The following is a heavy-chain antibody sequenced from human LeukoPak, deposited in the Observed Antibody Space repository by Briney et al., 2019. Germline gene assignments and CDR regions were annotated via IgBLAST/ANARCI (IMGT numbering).Heavy chain of an antibody. V-gene: IGHV1-2*02. CDR2: INPNSGGT. J-gene: IGHJ6*03. D-gene: IGHD3-3*01. CDR3: ARDRSLYYEFWRGDYYYYMDV. CDR1: GYTFTGYY. Sequence: ASVKVSCKASGYTFTGYYMHWVRQAPGQGLEWMGWINPNSGGTNYAQKFQGRVTMTRDTSISTAYMELSRLRSDDTAVYYCARDRSLYYEFWRGDYYYYMDVWGKGTTVTVSS.